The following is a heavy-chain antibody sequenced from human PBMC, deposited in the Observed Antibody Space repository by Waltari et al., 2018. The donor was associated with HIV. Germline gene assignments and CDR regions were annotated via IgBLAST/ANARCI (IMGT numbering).Heavy chain of an antibody. V-gene: IGHV3-33*01. Sequence: QVQLVESGGSVVQPGRSLRLSCAASAFTFSSYGMPWVRQAPGKGLEWVAVIWYDGSNKYYADSVKGRFTISRDNSKNTLYLQMNSLRAEDTAVYYCARDSWGSSWIVDYWGQGTLVTVSS. CDR1: AFTFSSYG. J-gene: IGHJ4*02. CDR3: ARDSWGSSWIVDY. D-gene: IGHD6-13*01. CDR2: IWYDGSNK.